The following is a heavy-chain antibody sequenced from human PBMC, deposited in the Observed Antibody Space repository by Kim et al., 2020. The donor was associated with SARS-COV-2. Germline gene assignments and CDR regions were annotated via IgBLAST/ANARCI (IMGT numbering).Heavy chain of an antibody. CDR1: GGTFSSYA. J-gene: IGHJ4*02. D-gene: IGHD2-2*01. Sequence: SVKVSCKASGGTFSSYAISWVRQAPGQGLEWMGGIIPIFGTANYAQKFQGRVTNTADESTSTAYMELNSLRSEETAVYYCARAEVVPAEGIFDYWGQGTLVTVSS. CDR2: IIPIFGTA. CDR3: ARAEVVPAEGIFDY. V-gene: IGHV1-69*13.